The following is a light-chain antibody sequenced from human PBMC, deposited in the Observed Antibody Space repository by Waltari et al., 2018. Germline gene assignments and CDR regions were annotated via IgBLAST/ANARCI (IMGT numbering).Light chain of an antibody. CDR3: CSYAGRGTYV. Sequence: QSALTQPASVSGTPGQSITISCRGTTSDVGSYDLASWYQQHPGEAPKLLICEVFKRPPDTSSRFSGAKSGSTASLTISGLQPEDEADYYCCSYAGRGTYVFGSGTKVTVL. V-gene: IGLV2-23*02. CDR2: EVF. CDR1: TSDVGSYDL. J-gene: IGLJ1*01.